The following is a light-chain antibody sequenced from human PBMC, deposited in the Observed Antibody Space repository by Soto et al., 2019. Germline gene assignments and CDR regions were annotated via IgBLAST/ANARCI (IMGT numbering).Light chain of an antibody. Sequence: QSVLTQPPSVSGAPGQRVTISCAGGSSSIGAGYDVHWYQQVPGTAPKLLIYGNFNRPSGVPDRFSGSKSGTSASLAITGLQAGDEADYYCQSYGSSLSGVVFGGGTKVTVL. CDR3: QSYGSSLSGVV. CDR1: SSSIGAGYD. CDR2: GNF. V-gene: IGLV1-40*01. J-gene: IGLJ2*01.